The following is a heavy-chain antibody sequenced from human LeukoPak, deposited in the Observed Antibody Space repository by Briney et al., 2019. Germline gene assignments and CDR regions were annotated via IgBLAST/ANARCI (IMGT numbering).Heavy chain of an antibody. CDR1: DGSISGYY. D-gene: IGHD6-6*01. CDR3: AREYSSSSGRRAFDI. V-gene: IGHV4-59*08. Sequence: PSETLSLTCTVSDGSISGYYWSWIRQPPGKGLEWIGYIYYSGSTNYNPSLRSRVTISVDTSKNQFSLKLSSVTAADTAVYYCAREYSSSSGRRAFDIWGQGTMVTVSS. J-gene: IGHJ3*02. CDR2: IYYSGST.